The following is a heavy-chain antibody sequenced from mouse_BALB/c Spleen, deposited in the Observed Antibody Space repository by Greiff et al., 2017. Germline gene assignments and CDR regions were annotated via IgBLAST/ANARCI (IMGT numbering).Heavy chain of an antibody. J-gene: IGHJ2*01. CDR3: ARGVWLYYFDY. Sequence: EVQLQESGPGLVKPSQSLSLTCSVTGYSITSGYYWNWIRQFPGNKLEWMGYISYDGSNNYNPSLKNRISITRDTSKNQFFLKLNSVTTEDTATYYCARGVWLYYFDYWGQGTTLTVSS. D-gene: IGHD2-10*02. CDR1: GYSITSGYY. CDR2: ISYDGSN. V-gene: IGHV3-6*02.